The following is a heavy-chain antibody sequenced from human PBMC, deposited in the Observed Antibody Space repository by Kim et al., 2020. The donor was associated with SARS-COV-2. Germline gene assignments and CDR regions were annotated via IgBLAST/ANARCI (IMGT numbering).Heavy chain of an antibody. Sequence: GGSLRLSCAASGFTFSSYAMSWVRQAPGKGLEWVSAISGSGGSTYYADSVKGRFTISRDNSKNTLYLQMNSLRAEDTAVYYCAKDPKEGGVIGYWFDPWGQGTLVTVSS. J-gene: IGHJ5*02. CDR1: GFTFSSYA. D-gene: IGHD3-16*02. CDR2: ISGSGGST. V-gene: IGHV3-23*01. CDR3: AKDPKEGGVIGYWFDP.